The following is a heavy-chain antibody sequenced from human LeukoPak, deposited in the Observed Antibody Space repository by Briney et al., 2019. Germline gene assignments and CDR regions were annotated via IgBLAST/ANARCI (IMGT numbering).Heavy chain of an antibody. Sequence: GGSLRLSCAASGFTFSSYGLSWVRQALGKGLEWVSGITGSGDSTFYADSVKGRFTISRDNSKNTLYLQMNSLRADDTAVYYCGRDGRLIQLWFDPWGQGTLVTVSS. CDR1: GFTFSSYG. V-gene: IGHV3-23*01. J-gene: IGHJ5*02. CDR3: GRDGRLIQLWFDP. D-gene: IGHD5-18*01. CDR2: ITGSGDST.